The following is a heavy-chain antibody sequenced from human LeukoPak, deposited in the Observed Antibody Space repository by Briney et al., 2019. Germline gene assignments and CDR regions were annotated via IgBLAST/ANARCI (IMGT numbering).Heavy chain of an antibody. CDR2: ISSSSSYI. CDR3: ARTAVAGNVAY. Sequence: GGSLRLSCAASGFPFSSWSMNGVGQAPGKGLEWVSSISSSSSYIYYADSVKGRFTISRDNAKNSLYLQMNSLRAEDTAVYYCARTAVAGNVAYWGQGTLVTVSS. CDR1: GFPFSSWS. V-gene: IGHV3-21*01. D-gene: IGHD6-19*01. J-gene: IGHJ4*02.